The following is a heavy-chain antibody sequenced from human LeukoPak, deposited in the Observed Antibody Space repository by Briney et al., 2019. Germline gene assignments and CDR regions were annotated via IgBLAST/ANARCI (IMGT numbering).Heavy chain of an antibody. D-gene: IGHD2-2*01. V-gene: IGHV3-73*01. CDR3: TRLSEGYCSSTSCYSDDY. CDR1: GFTFSGSA. J-gene: IGHJ4*02. CDR2: IRSKANSYAT. Sequence: GGSLRLSCAASGFTFSGSAMHWVRQASGKGLEWVGRIRSKANSYATAYAASVKGRFAISRDDSKNTAYLQMNSLKTEDTAVYYCTRLSEGYCSSTSCYSDDYWGQGTLVTVSS.